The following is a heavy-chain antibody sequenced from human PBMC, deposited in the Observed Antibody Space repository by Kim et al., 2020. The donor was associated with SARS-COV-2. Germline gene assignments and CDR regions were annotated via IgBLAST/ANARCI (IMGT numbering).Heavy chain of an antibody. CDR3: ARSLYSGYDYVGGMLDY. V-gene: IGHV3-33*01. D-gene: IGHD5-12*01. CDR1: GFTFSSYG. CDR2: IWYDGSNK. J-gene: IGHJ4*02. Sequence: GGSLRLSCAASGFTFSSYGMHWVRQAPGKGLEWVAVIWYDGSNKYYADSVKGRFTISRDNSKNTLYLQMNSLRAEDTAVYYCARSLYSGYDYVGGMLDYWGQGTLVTVSS.